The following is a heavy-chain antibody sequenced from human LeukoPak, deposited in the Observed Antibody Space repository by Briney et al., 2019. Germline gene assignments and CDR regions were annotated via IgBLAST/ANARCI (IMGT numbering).Heavy chain of an antibody. CDR3: AREGDSTSSHHYYYYGMDV. CDR1: GGSISSYY. D-gene: IGHD2-2*01. V-gene: IGHV4-4*07. CDR2: IYTSGST. J-gene: IGHJ6*02. Sequence: SETLSLTCTVSGGSISSYYWSWIRQPAGKGLEWIGRIYTSGSTNYNPSLKSRVTISVDTSKNQFSLKLSSVTAADTAVYYCAREGDSTSSHHYYYYGMDVWGQGTTVTVSS.